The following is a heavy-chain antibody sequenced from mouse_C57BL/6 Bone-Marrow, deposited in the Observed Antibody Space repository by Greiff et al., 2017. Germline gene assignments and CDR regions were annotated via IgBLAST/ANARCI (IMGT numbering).Heavy chain of an antibody. CDR2: INPNNGCT. V-gene: IGHV1-18*01. D-gene: IGHD1-1*01. Sequence: EVQLLQSGPELVKPGASVKIPCKASGYTFTDYNMDWVQQSHGKSLEWIGDINPNNGCTFYNQKFKGKVTLTLDKSSSTAYLELRSLTSEDTGVYYCERDIYYCYGSSYWYFDVWGTGTTVTVSS. J-gene: IGHJ1*03. CDR3: ERDIYYCYGSSYWYFDV. CDR1: GYTFTDYN.